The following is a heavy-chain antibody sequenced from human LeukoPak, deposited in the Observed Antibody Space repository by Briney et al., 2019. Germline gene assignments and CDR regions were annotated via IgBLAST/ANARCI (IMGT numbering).Heavy chain of an antibody. CDR3: ARAVSTAMVTGWFDP. J-gene: IGHJ5*02. CDR2: IYYSGST. Sequence: SETLSLTCTVSGGSISSGGYYWSWIRQHPGKGLEWIGYIYYSGSTYYNPSLKSRVTISVDTSKNQFSLKLSSVTAADTAVYYCARAVSTAMVTGWFDPWGQGTLVTVSS. CDR1: GGSISSGGYY. V-gene: IGHV4-31*03. D-gene: IGHD5-18*01.